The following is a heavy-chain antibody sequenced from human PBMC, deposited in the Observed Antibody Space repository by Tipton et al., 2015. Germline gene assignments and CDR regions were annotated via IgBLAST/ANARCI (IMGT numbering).Heavy chain of an antibody. V-gene: IGHV4-39*07. D-gene: IGHD3-16*01. J-gene: IGHJ6*02. CDR1: GASISSIFSF. Sequence: TLSLTCTVSGASISSIFSFWGWIRQPPGKGLEWIGTIYYSGSTYYNPSLKSRVTISVDTSKNQFSLKLSSVTAADTAVYYCARDLRGDYYGMDVWGQGTTVTVSS. CDR2: IYYSGST. CDR3: ARDLRGDYYGMDV.